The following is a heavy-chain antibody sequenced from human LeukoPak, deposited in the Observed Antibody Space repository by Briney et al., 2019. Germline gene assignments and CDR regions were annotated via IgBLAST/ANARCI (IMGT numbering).Heavy chain of an antibody. CDR1: GGSISSYY. CDR2: IYYSGST. J-gene: IGHJ5*02. V-gene: IGHV4-59*08. Sequence: SETLSLTCTVSGGSISSYYWSWIRQPPGKGLEWIGYIYYSGSTNYNPSLKSRVTISVDTSKNQFSLKLSSVNAADTAVYYCARASITMVRGVPGWFDPWGQGTLVTVSS. CDR3: ARASITMVRGVPGWFDP. D-gene: IGHD3-10*01.